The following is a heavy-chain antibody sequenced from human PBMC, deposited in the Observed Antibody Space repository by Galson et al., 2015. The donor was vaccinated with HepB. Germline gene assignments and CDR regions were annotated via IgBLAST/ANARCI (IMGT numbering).Heavy chain of an antibody. CDR2: ISAGGSDM. V-gene: IGHV3-23*01. J-gene: IGHJ4*02. D-gene: IGHD6-13*01. CDR3: ANLVRGSSTWYPVPVDS. Sequence: SLRLSCAASGFTFNNYAMSWVRQTPGKGLEWVSVISAGGSDMPYADSVKGRFTISRDNTKNTLYLQMSSLRGEDTALYYCANLVRGSSTWYPVPVDSWGQGTLVTVSS. CDR1: GFTFNNYA.